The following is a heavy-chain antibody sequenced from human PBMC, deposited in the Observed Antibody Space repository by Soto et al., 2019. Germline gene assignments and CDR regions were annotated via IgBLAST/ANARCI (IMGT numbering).Heavy chain of an antibody. V-gene: IGHV4-59*01. CDR3: ARVDHSSSRFGLSY. CDR2: IYDSVNT. Sequence: PSETLSLTCTVSGGSISSFYWHWIRQFPGKGLEWIGYIYDSVNTNYNPSLKSRVTISVDTSQNQFSLKLNSVTAADTAVYYCARVDHSSSRFGLSYWGQGTLVTVSS. J-gene: IGHJ4*02. D-gene: IGHD6-13*01. CDR1: GGSISSFY.